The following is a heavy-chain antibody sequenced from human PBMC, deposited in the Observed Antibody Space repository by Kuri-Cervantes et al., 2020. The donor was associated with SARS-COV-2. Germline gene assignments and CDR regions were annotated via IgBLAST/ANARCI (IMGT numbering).Heavy chain of an antibody. V-gene: IGHV5-10-1*01. J-gene: IGHJ5*02. Sequence: GGSLRLSCKGSGYRFSSYWISWVRQMPGKGLEWMGRIDPSDSYSNYSPSFQGHVTISVDKSISTAYLQWNSLKASDTAIYYCARRLAVAGLTWFDPWGQGTLVTVSS. D-gene: IGHD6-19*01. CDR1: GYRFSSYW. CDR2: IDPSDSYS. CDR3: ARRLAVAGLTWFDP.